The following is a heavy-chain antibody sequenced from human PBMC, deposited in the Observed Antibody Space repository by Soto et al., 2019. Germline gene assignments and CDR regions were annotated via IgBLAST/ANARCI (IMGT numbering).Heavy chain of an antibody. V-gene: IGHV3-7*01. J-gene: IGHJ5*02. CDR3: ASARHIGP. Sequence: PGGSLRLSCAASGFTFSNYWMSWVRQAPGKGPEWVANIKQDGSESNYADSVKGRFTISRDNAENSLYLQMTSLRAEDTAVYYCASARHIGPWGQGTLVNV. D-gene: IGHD2-21*01. CDR2: IKQDGSES. CDR1: GFTFSNYW.